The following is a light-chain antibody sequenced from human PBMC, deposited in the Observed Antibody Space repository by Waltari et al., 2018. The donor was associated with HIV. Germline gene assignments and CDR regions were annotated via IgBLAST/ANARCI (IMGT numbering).Light chain of an antibody. J-gene: IGLJ3*02. V-gene: IGLV1-51*01. Sequence: QSVLTQPPSVSAATGQTVTISCSGSSSNIGSHSVSWYQQLPGTAPKLLMYDNNKRPSGLPDRFSGSKSGTSATVGIPGLQTGDSADYYCGTWDSSLSAVFGGGTKLTVL. CDR3: GTWDSSLSAV. CDR2: DNN. CDR1: SSNIGSHS.